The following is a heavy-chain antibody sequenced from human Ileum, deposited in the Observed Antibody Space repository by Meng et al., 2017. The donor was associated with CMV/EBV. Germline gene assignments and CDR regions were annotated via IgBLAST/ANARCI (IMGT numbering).Heavy chain of an antibody. Sequence: AVSGGSISGVGYSWTWIRQPPGKGLEWIGCMWHTGATYYNPSLKSRVTISVDRSKSQFSLNLSSVTAADTAVYYCARGSGYTYGYDYWGQGTLVTVSS. J-gene: IGHJ4*02. D-gene: IGHD5-18*01. V-gene: IGHV4-30-2*01. CDR1: GGSISGVGYS. CDR2: MWHTGAT. CDR3: ARGSGYTYGYDY.